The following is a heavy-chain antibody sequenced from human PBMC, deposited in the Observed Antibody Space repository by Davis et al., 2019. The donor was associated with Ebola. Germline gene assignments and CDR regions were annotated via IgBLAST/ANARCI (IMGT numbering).Heavy chain of an antibody. CDR1: GYTFTSHF. CDR2: LNPTDGTT. D-gene: IGHD4-23*01. J-gene: IGHJ4*02. V-gene: IGHV1-46*03. CDR3: ARKDDGGGNYFFDY. Sequence: AASVKVSCKASGYTFTSHFLHWVRQAPGQGLEWMGILNPTDGTTTYAQRFQGRLTMTRDTSTSTVYMDLRSLRSEDTAVYYCARKDDGGGNYFFDYWGQGTLITVSS.